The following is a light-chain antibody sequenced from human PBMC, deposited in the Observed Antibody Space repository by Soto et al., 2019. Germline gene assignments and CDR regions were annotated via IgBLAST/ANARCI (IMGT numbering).Light chain of an antibody. CDR2: SAS. CDR3: QQRSNWPPT. V-gene: IGKV3-11*01. CDR1: QNVRND. Sequence: EIVLTQSPATLSLSPGERATLSCRASQNVRNDLVWYHQKRGQAPRLLIYSASNRATGIPARFSGSGSGTDFTLTISSLEPEDFAAYYCQQRSNWPPTFGGGTKVEIK. J-gene: IGKJ4*01.